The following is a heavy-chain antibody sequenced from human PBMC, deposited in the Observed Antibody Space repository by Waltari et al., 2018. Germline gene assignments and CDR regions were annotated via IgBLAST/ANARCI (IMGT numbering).Heavy chain of an antibody. CDR2: ITSSSGYT. Sequence: QVQLMESGGGLVKPGGSLRLSCAASGFTFTDYYMSWIRQAPGKGLEWISYITSSSGYTDYADSMEGRFTISRDNAKNSLYLMVNNLSAEDTAIYYCARSNVAHYFDNSAFDYWGQGALVTVSS. CDR1: GFTFTDYY. V-gene: IGHV3-11*06. D-gene: IGHD3-22*01. J-gene: IGHJ4*02. CDR3: ARSNVAHYFDNSAFDY.